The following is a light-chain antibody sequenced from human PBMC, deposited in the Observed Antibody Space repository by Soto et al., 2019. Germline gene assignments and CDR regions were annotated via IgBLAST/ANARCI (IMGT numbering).Light chain of an antibody. Sequence: EIVLTQSPATLSLSPGERATLSCRASQSVSSYLAWYQQKPGQAPRLLIYDASNRATGIPARFSGSGSGTDFDLTISSLGPEGFSVYYCQQRSNWPPGTLTFGGGTKVEIK. CDR3: QQRSNWPPGTLT. CDR2: DAS. V-gene: IGKV3-11*01. CDR1: QSVSSY. J-gene: IGKJ4*01.